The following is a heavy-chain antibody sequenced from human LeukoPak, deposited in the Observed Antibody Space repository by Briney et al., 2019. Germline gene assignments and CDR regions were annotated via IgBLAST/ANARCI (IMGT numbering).Heavy chain of an antibody. Sequence: KTSETLSLTCAVHGGSFSGYYWSWIRQPPGKGLEWIGEINHSGSTNYNPSLKSRVTISVDTSKNQFSLKLSSVTAADTAVYYCARDSSRHYYGSGSYYNGIYYYYYGMDVWGQGTTVTVSS. CDR3: ARDSSRHYYGSGSYYNGIYYYYYGMDV. CDR1: GGSFSGYY. D-gene: IGHD3-10*01. V-gene: IGHV4-34*01. CDR2: INHSGST. J-gene: IGHJ6*02.